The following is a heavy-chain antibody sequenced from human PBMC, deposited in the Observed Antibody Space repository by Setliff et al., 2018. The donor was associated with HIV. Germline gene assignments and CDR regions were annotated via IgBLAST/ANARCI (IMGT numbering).Heavy chain of an antibody. CDR2: INNNGTTI. D-gene: IGHD6-19*01. V-gene: IGHV3-48*03. J-gene: IGHJ4*02. CDR3: ARAYYSSGSDDY. CDR1: GFTFSNYE. Sequence: GGSLRLSCEASGFTFSNYEMNWVRQAPGKGLEWISYINNNGTTIYYADSVKGRITISRDNARNSLYLQMNSLRAEDTAVYYCARAYYSSGSDDYWGQGTLVTVSS.